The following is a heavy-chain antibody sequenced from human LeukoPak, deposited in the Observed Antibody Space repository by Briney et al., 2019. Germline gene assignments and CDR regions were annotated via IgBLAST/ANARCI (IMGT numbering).Heavy chain of an antibody. CDR1: GFTFSSYG. CDR3: AKDVIVAFDY. V-gene: IGHV3-30*02. J-gene: IGHJ4*02. CDR2: IRYDGSNK. Sequence: GGSLRLSCAASGFTFSSYGMHWVRQAPGKGMEWVAFIRYDGSNKYYADSVKGRFTISRDNSKNTLYLQMNSLRAEDTAVYYCAKDVIVAFDYWGQGTLVTVSS. D-gene: IGHD2/OR15-2a*01.